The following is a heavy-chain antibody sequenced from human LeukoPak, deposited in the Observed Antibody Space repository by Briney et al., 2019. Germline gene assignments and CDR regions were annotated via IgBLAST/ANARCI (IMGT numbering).Heavy chain of an antibody. CDR1: GGSISSSSYY. J-gene: IGHJ4*02. CDR2: IYYSGST. CDR3: VKEGEGSISH. Sequence: SETLSLTCTVSGGSISSSSYYWGWIRQPPGKGLEWIGSIYYSGSTYYNPSLKSRVTISVDTSKNQFSLKLSSVTAADTAVYYCVKEGEGSISHWGQGTLVTVSS. V-gene: IGHV4-39*07. D-gene: IGHD3-16*01.